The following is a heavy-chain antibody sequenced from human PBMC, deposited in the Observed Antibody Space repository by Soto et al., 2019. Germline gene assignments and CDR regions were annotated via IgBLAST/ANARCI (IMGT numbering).Heavy chain of an antibody. CDR2: IYYSGST. CDR1: GGSISSYY. D-gene: IGHD5-18*01. Sequence: SGTLALTCTVSGGSISSYYWSWIRQPPGKGLEWIGYIYYSGSTYYKPSLKSRVTISVDNSKNTLYLQMNSLRAEDTAVYYCARSGYSYGPFDYWGQGTLVTVSS. V-gene: IGHV4-59*12. J-gene: IGHJ4*02. CDR3: ARSGYSYGPFDY.